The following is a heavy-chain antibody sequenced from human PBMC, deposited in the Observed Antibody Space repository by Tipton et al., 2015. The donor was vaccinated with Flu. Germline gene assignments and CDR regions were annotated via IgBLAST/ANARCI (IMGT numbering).Heavy chain of an antibody. V-gene: IGHV5-51*01. J-gene: IGHJ4*02. CDR2: IYPGDSDT. D-gene: IGHD4-17*01. Sequence: VQLVQSGAEVKKPGESLKISCKGSGYSFTSYWIGWVRQMPGKGLEWMGIIYPGDSDTRYSPSFQGQVTISADKSISTAYLQWSSLKASGTAMYYCVRQPYLGDYGGYFDYWGQGTLVTVSS. CDR3: VRQPYLGDYGGYFDY. CDR1: GYSFTSYW.